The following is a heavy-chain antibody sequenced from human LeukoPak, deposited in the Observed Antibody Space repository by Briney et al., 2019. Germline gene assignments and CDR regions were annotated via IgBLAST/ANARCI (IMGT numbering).Heavy chain of an antibody. CDR1: GYTFTGYY. CDR3: ASEIVVLPAAIH. CDR2: INPNSGGT. V-gene: IGHV1-2*02. Sequence: ASVKVSCKASGYTFTGYYMHWVRQAPGQGLEWMGWINPNSGGTNYAQKFKGRVTMTRDTSISTAYMELSRLRSDDTAVYYCASEIVVLPAAIHWGQGTLVTVSS. J-gene: IGHJ4*02. D-gene: IGHD2-2*01.